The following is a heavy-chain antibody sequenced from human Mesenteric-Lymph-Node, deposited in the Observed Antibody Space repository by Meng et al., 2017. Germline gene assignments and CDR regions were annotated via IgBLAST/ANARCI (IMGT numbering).Heavy chain of an antibody. CDR3: ARGRIAVAELYYYYGMDV. CDR2: INHSGST. CDR1: GWSFSGYY. Sequence: SETLSLTCAVYGWSFSGYYWSWIRQPPGKGLEWIGEINHSGSTNYNPSLKSRVTISVDTSKNQFSLKLSSVTAADTAVYYCARGRIAVAELYYYYGMDVWGQGTTVTVSS. D-gene: IGHD6-19*01. J-gene: IGHJ6*02. V-gene: IGHV4-34*01.